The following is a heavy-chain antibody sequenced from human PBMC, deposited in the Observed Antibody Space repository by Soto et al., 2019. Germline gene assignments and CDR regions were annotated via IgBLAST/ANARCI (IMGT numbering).Heavy chain of an antibody. CDR2: IYYSGST. CDR3: ARDFSRFGANWFDP. CDR1: GGSISSGDYY. Sequence: SETLSLTCTVSGGSISSGDYYWSWIRQPPGKGLEWIGYIYYSGSTYYNPSLKSRVTISVDTSKNQFSLKLSSVTAADTAVYYCARDFSRFGANWFDPWGQGTLVTVSS. V-gene: IGHV4-30-4*01. J-gene: IGHJ5*02. D-gene: IGHD3-10*01.